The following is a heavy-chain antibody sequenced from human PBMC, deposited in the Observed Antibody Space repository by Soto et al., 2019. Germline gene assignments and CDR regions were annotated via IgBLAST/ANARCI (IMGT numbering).Heavy chain of an antibody. V-gene: IGHV5-10-1*01. J-gene: IGHJ6*02. D-gene: IGHD5-12*01. CDR2: IDPSDSYT. CDR3: ARHGVATIFYYGMDV. Sequence: PGESLKISCKGSGYSFTSYWISWVRQMPGKGLEWMGRIDPSDSYTNYSPSFQGHVTISADKSISTAYLQWSSLKASDTAMYYCARHGVATIFYYGMDVWGQGTTVTVSS. CDR1: GYSFTSYW.